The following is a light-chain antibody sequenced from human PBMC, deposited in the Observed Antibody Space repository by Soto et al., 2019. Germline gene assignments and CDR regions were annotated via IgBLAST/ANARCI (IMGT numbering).Light chain of an antibody. V-gene: IGLV2-23*01. CDR2: EGH. J-gene: IGLJ1*01. CDR3: CLYVGATTYV. CDR1: SGYVGTYSL. Sequence: QSALAQPASVSGSPGQLITISCTGASGYVGTYSLVSWYKQHPGKAPKVVIYEGHKRPSGVPDRFSGSTSVNTASLTISGLQTDDEADYYCCLYVGATTYVFGTGTKVTVL.